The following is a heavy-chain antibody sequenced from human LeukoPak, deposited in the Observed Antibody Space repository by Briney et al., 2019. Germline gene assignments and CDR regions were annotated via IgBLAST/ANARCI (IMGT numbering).Heavy chain of an antibody. Sequence: SETLSLTCTVSGGSISSSSYYWSWIRQPPGKGLEWVGYIYYSGATNYNPSLTRRVTMSIDTSDNQFSLRLSSVTAADTAVYYCARHYLYGDSGFDIWGQGALVTVSS. CDR1: GGSISSSSYY. J-gene: IGHJ4*02. D-gene: IGHD4-17*01. V-gene: IGHV4-61*05. CDR2: IYYSGAT. CDR3: ARHYLYGDSGFDI.